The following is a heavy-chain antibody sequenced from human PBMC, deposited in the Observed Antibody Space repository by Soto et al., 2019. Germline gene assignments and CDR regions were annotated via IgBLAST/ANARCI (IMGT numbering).Heavy chain of an antibody. Sequence: QVQLHQSGPGLVKPSQTLSLTCAISGDSVSRTSVAWNWIRQSPSRGLEWLGRTYCRSKWNSDYGVSVRGRITINPDTSKSQCSLQLNSVTPEDTAVYYCVRGQFSAFDCWGQGTLVTVSS. CDR2: TYCRSKWNS. V-gene: IGHV6-1*01. CDR3: VRGQFSAFDC. J-gene: IGHJ4*02. CDR1: GDSVSRTSVA.